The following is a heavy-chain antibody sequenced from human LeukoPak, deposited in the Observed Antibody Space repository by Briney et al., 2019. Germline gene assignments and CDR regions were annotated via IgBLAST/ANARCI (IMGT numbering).Heavy chain of an antibody. CDR2: IYYSGST. D-gene: IGHD3-10*01. J-gene: IGHJ6*02. V-gene: IGHV4-59*08. CDR3: ARHGSGSYYYGMDV. CDR1: GGSISSYY. Sequence: SETLSLTCTVSGGSISSYYWSWIRQPPGKGLEWIGYIYYSGSTNYNPSLKRRVTISVDTSKNQFSLKLSSVTAADTAVYYCARHGSGSYYYGMDVWGQGTTVTVSS.